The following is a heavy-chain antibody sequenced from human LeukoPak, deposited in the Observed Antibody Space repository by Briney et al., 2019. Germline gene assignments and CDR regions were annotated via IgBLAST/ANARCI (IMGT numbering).Heavy chain of an antibody. J-gene: IGHJ4*02. V-gene: IGHV1-24*01. CDR2: FDPEDGET. Sequence: ASVKVSCKVSGYTLTELSMHWVRQAPGKGLEWMGGFDPEDGETIYAQKLQGRVTMTTDTSTSTAYMELRSLRSDDTAVYYCARGDRYSSSSYYFDYWGQGTLVTVSS. CDR3: ARGDRYSSSSYYFDY. D-gene: IGHD6-6*01. CDR1: GYTLTELS.